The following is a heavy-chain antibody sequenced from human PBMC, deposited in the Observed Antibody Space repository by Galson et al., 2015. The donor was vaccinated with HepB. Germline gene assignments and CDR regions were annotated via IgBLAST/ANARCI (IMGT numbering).Heavy chain of an antibody. Sequence: SVKVSCKASGYSFTTYTMNWVRQAPGQGLEWMGWINTNTGNPTYAQDFTGRFVFSLDTSVSTAYLQISSLKAEDTAVYYCARGYHGSESYYPLSPKYYYYYMDVWGKGTTVTVSS. V-gene: IGHV7-4-1*02. J-gene: IGHJ6*03. CDR3: ARGYHGSESYYPLSPKYYYYYMDV. D-gene: IGHD3-10*01. CDR2: INTNTGNP. CDR1: GYSFTTYT.